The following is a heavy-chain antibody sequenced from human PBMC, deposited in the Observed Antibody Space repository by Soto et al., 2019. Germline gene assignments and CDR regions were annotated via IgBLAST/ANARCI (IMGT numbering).Heavy chain of an antibody. D-gene: IGHD6-6*01. V-gene: IGHV3-74*01. J-gene: IGHJ5*02. CDR2: INSDGSDT. CDR3: ERDVVFSSSEFDP. CDR1: GFIFSIDC. Sequence: XGSLRLSCAASGFIFSIDCMHWARQAPGKGLVWVARINSDGSDTRYADSVKGRFIISRDNAKNTLYLQMNSLTAEDTAVYYCERDVVFSSSEFDPWGQGTLVTVSS.